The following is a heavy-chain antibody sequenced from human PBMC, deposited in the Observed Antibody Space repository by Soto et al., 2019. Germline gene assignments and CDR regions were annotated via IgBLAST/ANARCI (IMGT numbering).Heavy chain of an antibody. D-gene: IGHD3-22*01. J-gene: IGHJ4*02. V-gene: IGHV4-31*03. CDR2: IYYSGST. CDR3: ARENYYDSSGYYHIDY. CDR1: GGSISSGGYY. Sequence: SETLSLTCTVSGGSISSGGYYRSWIRQHPGKGLEWIGYIYYSGSTYYNPSLKSRVTISVDTSKNQFSLKLSSVTAADTAVYYCARENYYDSSGYYHIDYWGQGTLVTVSS.